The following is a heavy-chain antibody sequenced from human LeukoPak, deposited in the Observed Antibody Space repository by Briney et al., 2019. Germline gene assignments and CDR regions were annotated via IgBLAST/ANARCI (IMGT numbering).Heavy chain of an antibody. CDR1: GFTFDDYA. V-gene: IGHV3-9*01. CDR2: ISWNSGSI. Sequence: GGSLRLSCAASGFTFDDYAMHWVRQAPGKGLEWVSGISWNSGSIGYADSVKGRFTISRDNAKNSLYLQMNSLRAEDTALYYCAKVRGQYSSGWYDSAFDIWGQGTMVTLSS. D-gene: IGHD6-19*01. J-gene: IGHJ3*02. CDR3: AKVRGQYSSGWYDSAFDI.